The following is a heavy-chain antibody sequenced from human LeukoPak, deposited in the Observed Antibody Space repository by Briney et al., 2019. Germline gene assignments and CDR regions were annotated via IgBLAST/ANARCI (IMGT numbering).Heavy chain of an antibody. D-gene: IGHD2-15*01. J-gene: IGHJ4*02. CDR2: ISSSSSYI. Sequence: PGGSLRLSCAASGFTFSDYYMSWIRQAPGKGLEWVSSISSSSSYIYYADSVKGRFTISRDNAKNSLYLQMNSLRAEDTAVYYCARVMSRVVGFDYWGQGTLVTVSS. CDR1: GFTFSDYY. CDR3: ARVMSRVVGFDY. V-gene: IGHV3-11*06.